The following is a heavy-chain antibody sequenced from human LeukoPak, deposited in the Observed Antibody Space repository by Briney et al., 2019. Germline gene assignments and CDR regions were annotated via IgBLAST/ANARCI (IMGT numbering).Heavy chain of an antibody. Sequence: GGSLRLSCAASGFTFSSYGMHWVRQAPGKGLEWAAVISYDGSNKYYADSVKGRFTISRDNSKNTLYLQMNSLRAEDTAVYYCAKRELGSSSPFDYWGQGTLVTVSS. CDR3: AKRELGSSSPFDY. V-gene: IGHV3-30*18. CDR1: GFTFSSYG. J-gene: IGHJ4*02. CDR2: ISYDGSNK. D-gene: IGHD6-13*01.